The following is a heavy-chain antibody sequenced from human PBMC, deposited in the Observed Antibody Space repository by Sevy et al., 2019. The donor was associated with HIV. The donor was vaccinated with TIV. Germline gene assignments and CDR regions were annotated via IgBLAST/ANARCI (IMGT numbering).Heavy chain of an antibody. CDR3: ARDPGSSWSSFDY. D-gene: IGHD6-13*01. Sequence: GGSLRLSCAASGFIFGSYAMNWVRQAPGKGLEWVAVISYDGSHKYYADSVKGRFTISRDSSKNTLYLQMHSLRTDDTAVEYYARDPGSSWSSFDYWGQGTLVTVSS. V-gene: IGHV3-30-3*01. J-gene: IGHJ4*02. CDR2: ISYDGSHK. CDR1: GFIFGSYA.